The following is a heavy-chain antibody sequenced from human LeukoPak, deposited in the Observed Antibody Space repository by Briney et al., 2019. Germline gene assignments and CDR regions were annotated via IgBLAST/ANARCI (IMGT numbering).Heavy chain of an antibody. CDR2: INPSGGST. D-gene: IGHD6-19*01. V-gene: IGHV1-46*01. J-gene: IGHJ4*02. CDR1: GYTFTIYY. Sequence: GASVKVSFRASGYTFTIYYIHWVRQAPGQGVEWMGVINPSGGSTSYAQKFQGRVTMTRDTSTRTVYMELSSLTSEDTAVYYCARDPSYSSGWYDYWGQGTLVTVSS. CDR3: ARDPSYSSGWYDY.